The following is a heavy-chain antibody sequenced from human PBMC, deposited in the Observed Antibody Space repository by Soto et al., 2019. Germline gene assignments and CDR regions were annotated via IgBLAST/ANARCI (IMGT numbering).Heavy chain of an antibody. CDR2: ISYDGSNK. J-gene: IGHJ6*02. Sequence: QVQLVESGGGVVQPGRSLRLSCAASGFTFRSYGMHWVRQAPGKGLEWVAVISYDGSNKYYADSVKGRFTISRDNSKNTLYLQMNSLRAEDTAVYYCAKLIEGVAYYYYYAMDVWGQGTTVTVSS. CDR1: GFTFRSYG. CDR3: AKLIEGVAYYYYYAMDV. D-gene: IGHD3-16*01. V-gene: IGHV3-30*18.